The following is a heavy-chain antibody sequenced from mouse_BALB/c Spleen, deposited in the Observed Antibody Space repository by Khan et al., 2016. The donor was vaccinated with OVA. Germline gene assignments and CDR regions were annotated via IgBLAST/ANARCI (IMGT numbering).Heavy chain of an antibody. V-gene: IGHV14-3*02. CDR1: GFNIKDTY. Sequence: VRLQQSGAEFVKPGASVKLSCTASGFNIKDTYMHWINQRPQQGLVWIGRIDPANGNVKYDPKFQDKATIAADASSNTAYLHLSSLTSEDTAVYYGTRGAYNGLFAYWGQGTLVTVSA. J-gene: IGHJ3*01. CDR3: TRGAYNGLFAY. CDR2: IDPANGNV. D-gene: IGHD2-10*01.